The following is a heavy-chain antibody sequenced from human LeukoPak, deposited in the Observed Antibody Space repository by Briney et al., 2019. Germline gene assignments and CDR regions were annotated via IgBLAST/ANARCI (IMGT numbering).Heavy chain of an antibody. CDR3: TTENTMIVAMGDPFDI. CDR2: IKSKTDGGTT. V-gene: IGHV3-15*01. J-gene: IGHJ3*02. CDR1: GFTFSNAW. Sequence: GGSLRLSCAASGFTFSNAWMSWVRQAPGKGLEWVGRIKSKTDGGTTDYAAPVKGRFTISRDDSKNTLYLQMNSLKTEDTAVYYCTTENTMIVAMGDPFDIWGQGTMVSVSS. D-gene: IGHD3-22*01.